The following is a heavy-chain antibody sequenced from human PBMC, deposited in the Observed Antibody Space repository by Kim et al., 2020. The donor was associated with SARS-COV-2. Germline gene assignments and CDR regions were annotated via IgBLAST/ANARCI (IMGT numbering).Heavy chain of an antibody. J-gene: IGHJ6*02. D-gene: IGHD3-10*01. CDR2: ISYDGSNK. V-gene: IGHV3-30*04. Sequence: GGSLRLSCAASGFTFSSYAMHWVRQAPGKGLEWVAVISYDGSNKYYADSVKGRFTISRDNSKNTLYLQMNSLRAEDTAVYYCAGERNSFNYYGSGSYFHGMDDWGQGTTVTVSS. CDR3: AGERNSFNYYGSGSYFHGMDD. CDR1: GFTFSSYA.